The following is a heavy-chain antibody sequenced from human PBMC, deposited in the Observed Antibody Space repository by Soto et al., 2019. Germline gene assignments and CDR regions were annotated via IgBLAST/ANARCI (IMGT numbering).Heavy chain of an antibody. CDR3: GKGSPQKTSPGAY. CDR1: GYTFSNYG. CDR2: ISAYNGNT. V-gene: IGHV1-18*01. Sequence: VPVKVSCKASGYTFSNYGIIWVRQAPGQGLEWMGWISAYNGNTNYTQKLQGRVTMTTDTSTNTAYMELTSLRSDDTAVYYCGKGSPQKTSPGAYWAQGTLHTGSS. J-gene: IGHJ4*02. D-gene: IGHD3-10*01.